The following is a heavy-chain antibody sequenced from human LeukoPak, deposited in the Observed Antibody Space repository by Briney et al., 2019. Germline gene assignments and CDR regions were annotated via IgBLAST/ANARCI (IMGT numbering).Heavy chain of an antibody. J-gene: IGHJ6*02. CDR3: AKDNIAVAGTDYYYYGMDV. D-gene: IGHD6-19*01. CDR1: GFTFSSYG. CDR2: ISYDGSNK. V-gene: IGHV3-30*18. Sequence: PGGSLRLSCAASGFTFSSYGMHWVRQAPGKGLEWVAVISYDGSNKYYADSVKSRFTISRDNSKNTLYLQMNSLRAEDTAVYYCAKDNIAVAGTDYYYYGMDVWGQGTTVTVSS.